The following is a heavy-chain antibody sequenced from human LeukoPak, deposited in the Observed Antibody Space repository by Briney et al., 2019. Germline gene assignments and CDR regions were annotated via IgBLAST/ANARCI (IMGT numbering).Heavy chain of an antibody. J-gene: IGHJ4*02. CDR1: GFRFSSYA. V-gene: IGHV3-23*01. CDR3: AREVGDFDH. D-gene: IGHD3-16*01. CDR2: ISGSGDTT. Sequence: GGSLRLSCAASGFRFSSYAMSWVRQAPGKGLEWVSVISGSGDTTYYADSVRGRFTISRDNSKNTVFLQMSRLRADDTAIYYCAREVGDFDHWGRGALVTVSS.